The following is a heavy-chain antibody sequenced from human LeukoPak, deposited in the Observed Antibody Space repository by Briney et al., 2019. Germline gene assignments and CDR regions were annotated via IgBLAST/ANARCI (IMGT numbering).Heavy chain of an antibody. Sequence: GGSLRLSCAASGSTFSSYSMNWVRQAPGKGLEWVSSISSSSSYIYYADSVKGRFTISRDNAKNSLYLQMNSLRAEDTAVYYCAIDPNWGVDYWGQGVLVTVSS. D-gene: IGHD7-27*01. V-gene: IGHV3-21*04. CDR2: ISSSSSYI. CDR1: GSTFSSYS. J-gene: IGHJ4*02. CDR3: AIDPNWGVDY.